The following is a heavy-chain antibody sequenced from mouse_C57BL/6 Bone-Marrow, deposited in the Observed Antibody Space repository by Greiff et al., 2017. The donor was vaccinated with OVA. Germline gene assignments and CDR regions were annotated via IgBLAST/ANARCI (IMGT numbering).Heavy chain of an antibody. D-gene: IGHD2-1*01. CDR1: GYTFTSYW. CDR3: AYRNYGRFAY. J-gene: IGHJ3*01. CDR2: IHPNSGST. V-gene: IGHV1-64*01. Sequence: ESGAELAKPGASVKLSCKASGYTFTSYWMHWVKQRPGQGLEWIGMIHPNSGSTNYNEKFKSKATLTVDKSSSTAYMQLSSLTSEDSAVYYCAYRNYGRFAYWGQGTLVTVSA.